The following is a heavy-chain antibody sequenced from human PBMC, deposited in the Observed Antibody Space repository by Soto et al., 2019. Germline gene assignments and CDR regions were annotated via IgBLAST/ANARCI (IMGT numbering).Heavy chain of an antibody. V-gene: IGHV1-8*01. CDR3: ARAYCSGGSCYSGFDY. CDR2: MNPNSDNT. CDR1: GYTFTSYD. D-gene: IGHD2-15*01. J-gene: IGHJ4*02. Sequence: ASVKVSCKASGYTFTSYDINWVRQATGQGLEWMGWMNPNSDNTGYAQKFQGRVTMTTNKSTSTAYMELSSLRSEDTAVYYCARAYCSGGSCYSGFDYWGQGTLVTVSS.